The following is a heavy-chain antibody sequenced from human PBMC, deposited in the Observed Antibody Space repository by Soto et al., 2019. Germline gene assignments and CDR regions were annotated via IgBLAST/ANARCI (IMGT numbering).Heavy chain of an antibody. CDR1: GGTFSSYA. J-gene: IGHJ5*02. Sequence: SVKVSCKASGGTFSSYAISWVRQAPGQGLEWMGGIIPIFGTANYAQKFQGRVTITADESTSTAYMELSSLRSEDTAVYYCARDVPETYYDFWSGYYTWGQGTLVTV. CDR2: IIPIFGTA. D-gene: IGHD3-3*01. V-gene: IGHV1-69*13. CDR3: ARDVPETYYDFWSGYYT.